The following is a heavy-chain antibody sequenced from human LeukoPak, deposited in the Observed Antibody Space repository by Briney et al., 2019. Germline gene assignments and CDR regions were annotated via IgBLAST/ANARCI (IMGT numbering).Heavy chain of an antibody. CDR2: IIPIFGTA. D-gene: IGHD6-13*01. CDR3: AREGYSSSWSPSFFGY. Sequence: SVKVFCKASGYTFTGYYMHWVRQAPGQGLEWMGGIIPIFGTANYAQKFQGRVTITTDESTSTAYMELSSLRSEDTAVYYCAREGYSSSWSPSFFGYWGQGTLVTVSS. CDR1: GYTFTGYY. J-gene: IGHJ4*02. V-gene: IGHV1-69*05.